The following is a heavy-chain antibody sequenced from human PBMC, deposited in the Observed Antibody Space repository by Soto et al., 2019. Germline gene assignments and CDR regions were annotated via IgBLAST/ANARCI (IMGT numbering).Heavy chain of an antibody. CDR2: ISAYNGNT. Sequence: GASVKVCCKASGYTFTSYGISWVRQAPGQGLEWMGWISAYNGNTNYAQKLQGRVTMTTDTSTSTAYMELRSLRSDDTAVYYCARSGRRFLEWLFLDYWGQGTLVTGS. D-gene: IGHD3-3*01. CDR3: ARSGRRFLEWLFLDY. CDR1: GYTFTSYG. J-gene: IGHJ4*02. V-gene: IGHV1-18*01.